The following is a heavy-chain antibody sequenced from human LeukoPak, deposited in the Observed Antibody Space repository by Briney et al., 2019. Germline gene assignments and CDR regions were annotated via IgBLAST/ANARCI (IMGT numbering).Heavy chain of an antibody. CDR2: IDWEDDK. CDR1: GFTVSSNY. D-gene: IGHD1-26*01. V-gene: IGHV2-70*11. J-gene: IGHJ4*02. Sequence: LRLSCAASGFTVSSNYMSWVRQAPGKGLEWLARIDWEDDKYYSTSLKTRLTISKDTSKNQVVLTMTNMDPVDTATYYCARQETSGSRPIDYWGQGTLVTVSS. CDR3: ARQETSGSRPIDY.